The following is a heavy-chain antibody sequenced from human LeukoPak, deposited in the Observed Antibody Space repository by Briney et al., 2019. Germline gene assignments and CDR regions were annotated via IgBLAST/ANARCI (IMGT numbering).Heavy chain of an antibody. Sequence: SETLSLTCSVSTGSISTYYWSWIRQSPGKGLEWIGYIYHGGTTSCNPSLKRRVTISVDSPKNQFFLRLTSLTAAVTALYYCARHGGSLDYFDSWGPGSLVIVSS. J-gene: IGHJ4*02. V-gene: IGHV4-59*08. D-gene: IGHD2-15*01. CDR2: IYHGGTT. CDR3: ARHGGSLDYFDS. CDR1: TGSISTYY.